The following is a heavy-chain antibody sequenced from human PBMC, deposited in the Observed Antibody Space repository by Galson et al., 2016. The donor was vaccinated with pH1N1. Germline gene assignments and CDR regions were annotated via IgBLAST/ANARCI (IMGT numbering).Heavy chain of an antibody. J-gene: IGHJ6*02. CDR1: GGSFAKYA. CDR2: IIPIYGTA. CDR3: ARPGRTETTKEGFAWGYGMDV. V-gene: IGHV1-69*13. Sequence: SVKVSCKASGGSFAKYAVSWVRQAPGQGLEWMGRIIPIYGTANYAQKFQGRVTITADEYTTTVYMELNSLISEDTAIYYCARPGRTETTKEGFAWGYGMDVRGQGTMVTVSS. D-gene: IGHD1-1*01.